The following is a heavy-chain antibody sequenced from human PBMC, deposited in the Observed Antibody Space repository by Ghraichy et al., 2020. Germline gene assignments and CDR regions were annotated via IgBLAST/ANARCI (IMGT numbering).Heavy chain of an antibody. CDR3: ARSLKDIVVVPAAIAYDAFDI. J-gene: IGHJ3*02. CDR2: IIPIFGTA. Sequence: SVKVSCKASGGTFSSYAISWVRQAPGQGLEWMGGIIPIFGTANYAQKFQGRVTITADESTSTAYMELSSLRSEDTAVYYCARSLKDIVVVPAAIAYDAFDIWGQGTMVTVSS. D-gene: IGHD2-2*01. V-gene: IGHV1-69*13. CDR1: GGTFSSYA.